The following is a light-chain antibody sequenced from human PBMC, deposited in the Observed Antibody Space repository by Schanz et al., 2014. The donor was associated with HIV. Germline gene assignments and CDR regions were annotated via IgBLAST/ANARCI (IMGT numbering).Light chain of an antibody. J-gene: IGKJ3*01. Sequence: EIVLTQSPATLSLSPGERATLSCRASQSVSDNYLAWYQHKPGQAPRHLMYGASNRATDVPDRFSGSGSRTDFTLTISRLEPEDFAVYYCQHYGSSFGPGTKVDIK. CDR1: QSVSDNY. V-gene: IGKV3-20*01. CDR3: QHYGSS. CDR2: GAS.